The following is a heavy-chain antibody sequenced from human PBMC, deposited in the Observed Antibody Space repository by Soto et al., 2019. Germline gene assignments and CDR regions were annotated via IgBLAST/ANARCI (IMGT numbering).Heavy chain of an antibody. CDR1: GFTFGSYA. Sequence: EVQLLESGGGLVQPGGSLSLSCAASGFTFGSYAMTWGRQAPGKGLEWVASITDSGDRTEYAFFVEGRFTISRDNSTNMLYLQMNTLRAGSTVFYYCAIEASGDWGDMAVWGRGTTVTVSS. CDR2: ITDSGDRT. CDR3: AIEASGDWGDMAV. D-gene: IGHD2-21*02. V-gene: IGHV3-23*01. J-gene: IGHJ6*02.